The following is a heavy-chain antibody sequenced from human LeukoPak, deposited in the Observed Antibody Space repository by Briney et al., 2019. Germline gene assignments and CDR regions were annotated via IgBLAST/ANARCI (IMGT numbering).Heavy chain of an antibody. CDR1: GFTFSDYY. Sequence: PGGSLRLSCAASGFTFSDYYMSWIRQAPGKGLEWVSAISGSGGSTYYADSVKGRFTISRDNSKNTLYLQMNSLRAEDTAVYYCAKDPTNKRFHYYYGMDVWGQGATVTVSS. D-gene: IGHD3-10*01. CDR3: AKDPTNKRFHYYYGMDV. J-gene: IGHJ6*02. CDR2: ISGSGGST. V-gene: IGHV3-23*01.